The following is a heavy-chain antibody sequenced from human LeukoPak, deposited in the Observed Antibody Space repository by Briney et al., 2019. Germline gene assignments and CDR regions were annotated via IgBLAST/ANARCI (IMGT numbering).Heavy chain of an antibody. CDR1: GFTFSDYY. CDR3: AREGGAQWLGPYNLDY. Sequence: GGSLRLSCAASGFTFSDYYMSWIRQAPGKGLEWVSYISSSGSTIYYADSVKGRFTISRDNAKNSPYLQMNSLRAEDTAVYYCAREGGAQWLGPYNLDYWGQGTLDTVSS. J-gene: IGHJ4*02. CDR2: ISSSGSTI. V-gene: IGHV3-11*01. D-gene: IGHD6-19*01.